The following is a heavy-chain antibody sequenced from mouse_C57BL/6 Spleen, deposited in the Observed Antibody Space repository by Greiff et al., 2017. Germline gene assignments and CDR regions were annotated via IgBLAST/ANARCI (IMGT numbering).Heavy chain of an antibody. Sequence: QVQLQQPGAELVKPGASVTLSCKASGYTFTSSWMHWVKQRPGRGLAWIGRIDPKSGGTKYNEKFKSKATLTVDKPSSTAYMQLSSLTSEDSAVYYCAREGITGTDYWGQGTTLTVSS. CDR2: IDPKSGGT. D-gene: IGHD4-1*01. CDR1: GYTFTSSW. V-gene: IGHV1-72*01. J-gene: IGHJ2*01. CDR3: AREGITGTDY.